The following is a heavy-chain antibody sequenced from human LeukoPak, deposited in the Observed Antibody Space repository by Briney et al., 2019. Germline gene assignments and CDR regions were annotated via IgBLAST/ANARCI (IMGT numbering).Heavy chain of an antibody. J-gene: IGHJ5*02. D-gene: IGHD3-10*01. CDR3: ARDLVVRGLRPNWFDP. CDR2: ISAYNGNT. V-gene: IGHV1-18*01. Sequence: ASVKVSCKASGYTFTSYGISWARQAPGQGLEWMGWISAYNGNTNYAQKLQGRVTMTTDTSTSTAYMELRSLRSDDTAVYYCARDLVVRGLRPNWFDPWGQGTLVTVSS. CDR1: GYTFTSYG.